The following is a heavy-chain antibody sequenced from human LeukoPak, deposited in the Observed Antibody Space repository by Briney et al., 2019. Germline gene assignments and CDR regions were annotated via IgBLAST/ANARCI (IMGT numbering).Heavy chain of an antibody. CDR1: GGSISSGGYY. V-gene: IGHV4-31*03. D-gene: IGHD2-15*01. CDR3: ARYDVVVVAVDY. J-gene: IGHJ4*02. CDR2: IYYSGST. Sequence: PSQTLPLTCTVSGGSISSGGYYWSWIRQHPGKGLEWIGYIYYSGSTYYNPSLKSRVTISVDTSKNQFSLKLSSVTAADTAVYYCARYDVVVVAVDYWGQGTLVTVSS.